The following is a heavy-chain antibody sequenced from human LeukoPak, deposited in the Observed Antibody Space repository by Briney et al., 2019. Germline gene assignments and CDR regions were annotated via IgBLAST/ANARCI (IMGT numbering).Heavy chain of an antibody. CDR1: GFTSNNYW. J-gene: IGHJ5*02. Sequence: PGGSLRLSCAASGFTSNNYWMHWARQAPGKGLVWVARINGNGNSISYADSVKGRFAISRDNAKNTLYLQMNSLRVEDTAVYYCARGWGPHGWFDPWDQGTLVTVSS. CDR3: ARGWGPHGWFDP. D-gene: IGHD7-27*01. CDR2: INGNGNSI. V-gene: IGHV3-74*01.